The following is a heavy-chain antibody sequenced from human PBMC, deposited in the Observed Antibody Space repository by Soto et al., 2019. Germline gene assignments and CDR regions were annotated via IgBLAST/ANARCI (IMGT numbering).Heavy chain of an antibody. CDR2: IYPGDHET. CDR3: ARSPRSSPYFDY. CDR1: GYTFSNFW. J-gene: IGHJ4*02. D-gene: IGHD6-13*01. V-gene: IGHV5-51*01. Sequence: GASLKISCQCSGYTFSNFWIGWVRQLPGKGLEWMGIIYPGDHETRYSPSFHGKVTISADKSINTAYLQWNSLEASDTASYFCARSPRSSPYFDYWGQGALVTVSS.